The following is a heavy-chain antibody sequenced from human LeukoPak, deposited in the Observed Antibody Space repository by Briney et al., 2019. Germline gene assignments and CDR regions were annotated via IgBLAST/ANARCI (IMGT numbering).Heavy chain of an antibody. CDR2: IYYSGST. V-gene: IGHV4-39*01. CDR3: ARQEASTIWGRKVYGMDV. J-gene: IGHJ6*02. Sequence: SETLSLTCTVSGVSISSSSYYGASIRQPPAKGLEWIRTIYYSGSTFYYPALKSRVTISVDTSKTQFSLKLRSVTAADTAVYYCARQEASTIWGRKVYGMDVWGQGTTVTVSS. D-gene: IGHD5/OR15-5a*01. CDR1: GVSISSSSYY.